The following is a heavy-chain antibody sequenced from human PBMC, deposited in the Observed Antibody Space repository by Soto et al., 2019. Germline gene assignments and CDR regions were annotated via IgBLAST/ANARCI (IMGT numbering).Heavy chain of an antibody. D-gene: IGHD3-22*01. CDR1: GFTFSSYA. Sequence: GGSLRLSCAASGFTFSSYAMSWVRQAPGKGPEWVSAISGSGGSTYYADSVKGRFTISRDNSKNTLYLQMNSLRAEDTAVYYCAKGRYYYDSSGYLDYWGQGTLVTVSS. CDR2: ISGSGGST. CDR3: AKGRYYYDSSGYLDY. J-gene: IGHJ4*02. V-gene: IGHV3-23*01.